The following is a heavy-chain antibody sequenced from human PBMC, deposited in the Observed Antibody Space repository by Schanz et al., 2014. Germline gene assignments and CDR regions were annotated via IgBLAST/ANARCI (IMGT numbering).Heavy chain of an antibody. D-gene: IGHD4-17*01. CDR1: GYTFTSHG. J-gene: IGHJ5*02. CDR2: ITAYNGDT. Sequence: QILLVQPGPEVKKPGASVTVSCKASGYTFTSHGISWVRQAPGQGLEWMGWITAYNGDTNYALKLQGRVTMTTDTSTGTAYMELRSLRSDDTAVYYCATLDYADSVSWGQGTLVTVSS. V-gene: IGHV1-18*01. CDR3: ATLDYADSVS.